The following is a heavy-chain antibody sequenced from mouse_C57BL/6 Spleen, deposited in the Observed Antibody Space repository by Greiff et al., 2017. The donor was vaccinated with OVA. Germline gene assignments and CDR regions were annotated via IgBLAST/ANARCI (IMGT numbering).Heavy chain of an antibody. CDR2: ISSGGSYT. J-gene: IGHJ4*01. CDR3: ARQDYDYDDAMDY. D-gene: IGHD2-4*01. Sequence: EVHLVESGGDLVKPGGSLKLSCAASGFTFSSYGMSWVRQTPDKRLEWVATISSGGSYTYYPDSVKGRFTISRDNAKNTLYLQMSSLKSEDTAMYYCARQDYDYDDAMDYWGQGTSVTVSS. CDR1: GFTFSSYG. V-gene: IGHV5-6*01.